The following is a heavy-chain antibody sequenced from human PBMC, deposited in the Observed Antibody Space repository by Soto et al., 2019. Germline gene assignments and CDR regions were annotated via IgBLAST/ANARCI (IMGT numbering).Heavy chain of an antibody. V-gene: IGHV3-30*18. Sequence: RGSLGLSCAASGFTFSIYGMHWVRQAPGKGLEWVAVISYDGSNKYYADSVKGRFTISRDNSKNTLYLQMNSLRAEDTAVYYCAKERARPTMIVVPRGYYYGMDVWGPGTTVTFSS. CDR3: AKERARPTMIVVPRGYYYGMDV. CDR1: GFTFSIYG. J-gene: IGHJ6*02. CDR2: ISYDGSNK. D-gene: IGHD3-22*01.